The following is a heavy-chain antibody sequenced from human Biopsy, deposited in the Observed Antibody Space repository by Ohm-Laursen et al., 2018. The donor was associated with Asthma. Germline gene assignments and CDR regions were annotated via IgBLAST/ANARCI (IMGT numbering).Heavy chain of an antibody. Sequence: SLRLSCAASGFTFSSYGMYWVRQAPGKGLEWVAVISYDGSNKYYADSVKGRFTISRDNSKNTLYLQMNSLRAEDTAVYYCAKDTEGRYDFWSGLSYNYYGMDVWGQGATVTVSS. CDR1: GFTFSSYG. CDR3: AKDTEGRYDFWSGLSYNYYGMDV. CDR2: ISYDGSNK. V-gene: IGHV3-30*18. D-gene: IGHD3-3*01. J-gene: IGHJ6*02.